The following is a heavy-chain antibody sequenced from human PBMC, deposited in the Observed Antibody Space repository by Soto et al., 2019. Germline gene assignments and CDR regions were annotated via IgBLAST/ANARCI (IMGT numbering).Heavy chain of an antibody. D-gene: IGHD1-26*01. V-gene: IGHV4-30-4*01. Sequence: VQLQESGPGLVKPSQTLSLTCTVSSGSISSADYYWSWIRQPPGKGLEWIGYIYYPGGASNNPSLKSRVTMSVDTSKNQFSLKVTSVTAADTAVYYCASGGSSNWFDPWGQGTLVTVSS. CDR1: SGSISSADYY. J-gene: IGHJ5*02. CDR2: IYYPGGA. CDR3: ASGGSSNWFDP.